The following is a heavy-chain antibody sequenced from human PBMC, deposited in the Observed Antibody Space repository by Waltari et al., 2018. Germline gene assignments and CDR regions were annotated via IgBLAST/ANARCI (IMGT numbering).Heavy chain of an antibody. Sequence: QVQLVQSGAEVKKPGASVKVSCKASGYTFTGYYMHWVRQAPGQGLEWMGRINPNSGGTNYAQKFQGRVTMTRDTSISTAYMELSRLGSDDTAVYYCARGARLLRFLEWSPSPDYFDYWGQGTLVTVSS. J-gene: IGHJ4*02. V-gene: IGHV1-2*06. CDR2: INPNSGGT. CDR1: GYTFTGYY. CDR3: ARGARLLRFLEWSPSPDYFDY. D-gene: IGHD3-3*01.